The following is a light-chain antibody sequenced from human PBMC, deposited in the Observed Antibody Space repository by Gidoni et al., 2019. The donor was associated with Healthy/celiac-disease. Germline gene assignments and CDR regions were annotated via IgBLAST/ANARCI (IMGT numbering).Light chain of an antibody. Sequence: DIQMTQSPSSLSASVGDRVTITCRASQSISSLLNWYQQKPGKAPKLLIYAASSLRSGVPSRFSGSGSGTDFTLTISSLQPEDFATYYCQQSYSTPYTFXXXTKLEIK. J-gene: IGKJ2*01. CDR1: QSISSL. CDR2: AAS. CDR3: QQSYSTPYT. V-gene: IGKV1-39*01.